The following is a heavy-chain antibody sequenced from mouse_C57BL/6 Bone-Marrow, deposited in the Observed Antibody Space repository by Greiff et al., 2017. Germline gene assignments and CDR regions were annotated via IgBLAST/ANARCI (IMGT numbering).Heavy chain of an antibody. CDR1: GYSFTGYY. J-gene: IGHJ1*03. CDR3: ARWTGWYCDV. CDR2: INPSTGGT. V-gene: IGHV1-42*01. Sequence: EVQLQQSGPELVKPGASVKISCKASGYSFTGYYMNWVKQSPEKSLEWIGEINPSTGGTTYNQKFKAKATLTVDKSSSTAYMQLKSLTSEDSAVYYCARWTGWYCDVWGTGTTVTVSS.